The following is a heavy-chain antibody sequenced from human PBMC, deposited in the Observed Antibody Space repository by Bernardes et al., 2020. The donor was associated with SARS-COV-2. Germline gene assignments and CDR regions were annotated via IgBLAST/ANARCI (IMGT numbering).Heavy chain of an antibody. Sequence: SETLSLTCAVYGGSFSGYYWSWIRQPPGKGLEWIGEINHSGSTNYNPSLKSRVTISVDTSKNQFSLKLSSVTAADTAVYYCAGSWYVTPRGTPRFDPWGQGTLVTVSS. J-gene: IGHJ5*02. CDR2: INHSGST. CDR3: AGSWYVTPRGTPRFDP. D-gene: IGHD6-13*01. V-gene: IGHV4-34*01. CDR1: GGSFSGYY.